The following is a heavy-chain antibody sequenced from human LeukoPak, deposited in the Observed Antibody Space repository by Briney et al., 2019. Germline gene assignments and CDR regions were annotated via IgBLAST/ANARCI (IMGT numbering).Heavy chain of an antibody. CDR3: ARDKGRDGYNLGY. CDR2: IIPIFGTA. CDR1: GGTFSSYA. D-gene: IGHD5-24*01. V-gene: IGHV1-69*05. J-gene: IGHJ4*02. Sequence: ASVKVSCKASGGTFSSYAISWVRQAPGQGLEWMGGIIPIFGTANYAQKFQGRVTITTDESTSTAYMELSSLRSEDTAVYYCARDKGRDGYNLGYWGQGTLVTVSS.